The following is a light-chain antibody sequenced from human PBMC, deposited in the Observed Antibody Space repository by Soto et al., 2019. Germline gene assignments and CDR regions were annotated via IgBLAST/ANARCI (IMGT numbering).Light chain of an antibody. CDR2: LSS. V-gene: IGKV2-28*01. J-gene: IGKJ2*01. CDR3: KQARQTPFT. Sequence: DIVMTQSPLSLPVTPGEPASISCRSSQSLLHSNGNNDSEWYLQKPGQSPQLLIYLSSTRASGVPDRVRGSGSDTDFTLKITRVEAEDVGVYYCKQARQTPFTFGQGTKLEVK. CDR1: QSLLHSNGNND.